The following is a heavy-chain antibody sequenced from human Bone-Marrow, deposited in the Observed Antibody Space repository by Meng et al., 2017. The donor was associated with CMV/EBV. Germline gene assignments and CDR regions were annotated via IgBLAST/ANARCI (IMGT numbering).Heavy chain of an antibody. CDR2: ISSSGTYI. J-gene: IGHJ4*02. Sequence: GESLKISCAASGFTFSSYSMNWVRQAPGKGLEWVSSISSSGTYIYYADSVKGRFTISRDNAQNSLYLQMNSLRVEDTAVYYCARGPSGGGSYYDYWGQGTLVTVSS. CDR3: ARGPSGGGSYYDY. D-gene: IGHD1-26*01. V-gene: IGHV3-21*01. CDR1: GFTFSSYS.